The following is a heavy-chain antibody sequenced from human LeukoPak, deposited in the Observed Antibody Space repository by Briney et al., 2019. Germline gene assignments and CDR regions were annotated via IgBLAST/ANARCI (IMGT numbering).Heavy chain of an antibody. CDR3: ARIERRYCSGGSCKRGSFDY. Sequence: SETLSLTCAAYGGSFSGYYWSWIRQPPGKGLEWIGEINHSGSTNYNPSPKSRVTISVDTSKNQFSLKLSSVTAADTAVYYCARIERRYCSGGSCKRGSFDYWGQGTLVTVSS. J-gene: IGHJ4*02. D-gene: IGHD2-15*01. V-gene: IGHV4-34*01. CDR1: GGSFSGYY. CDR2: INHSGST.